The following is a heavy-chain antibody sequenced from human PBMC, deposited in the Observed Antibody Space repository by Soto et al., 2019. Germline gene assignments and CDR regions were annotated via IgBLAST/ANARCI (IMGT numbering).Heavy chain of an antibody. CDR1: GYTFTSYG. CDR2: ISAYNGNT. J-gene: IGHJ2*01. D-gene: IGHD3-3*01. Sequence: ASVKVSCKASGYTFTSYGISWVRQAPGQGLEWMGWISAYNGNTNYAQKLQGRVTMTTDTSTSTAYMELRSLRSDDTAVYYCARGVLDFWSCYPYWYFDLWGRGTLVTVSS. V-gene: IGHV1-18*01. CDR3: ARGVLDFWSCYPYWYFDL.